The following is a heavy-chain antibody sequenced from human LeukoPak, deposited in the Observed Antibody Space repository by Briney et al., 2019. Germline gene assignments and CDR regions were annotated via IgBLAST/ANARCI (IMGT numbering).Heavy chain of an antibody. CDR1: GYSFTSYW. Sequence: GESLRISCKGSGYSFTSYWISWVRQMPGKGLEWMGRIDPSDAYTNYRPSFQGHVTISSDKSIKTAYLQWSSLKASDTAMYYCARHEGYSSSAEVYWGQGTLVTVSS. V-gene: IGHV5-10-1*01. J-gene: IGHJ4*02. CDR2: IDPSDAYT. CDR3: ARHEGYSSSAEVY. D-gene: IGHD6-13*01.